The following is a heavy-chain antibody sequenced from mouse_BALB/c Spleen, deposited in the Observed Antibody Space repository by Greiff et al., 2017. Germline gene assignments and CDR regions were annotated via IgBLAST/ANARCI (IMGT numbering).Heavy chain of an antibody. J-gene: IGHJ4*01. CDR1: GYSFTGYY. D-gene: IGHD2-12*01. Sequence: VQLQQSGPELVKPGASVKISCKASGYSFTGYYMHWVKQSHVKSLEWIGRINPYNGATSYNQNFKDKASLTVDKSSSTAYMELHSLTSEDSAVYYCAAYYNYAMDYWGQGTSVTVSS. CDR2: INPYNGAT. CDR3: AAYYNYAMDY. V-gene: IGHV1-31*01.